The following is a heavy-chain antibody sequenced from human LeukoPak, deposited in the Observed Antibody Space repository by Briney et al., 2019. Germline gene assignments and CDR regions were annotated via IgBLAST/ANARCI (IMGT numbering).Heavy chain of an antibody. V-gene: IGHV1-2*02. CDR3: SRVRNRGPPPGSYYGMDV. D-gene: IGHD7-27*01. J-gene: IGHJ6*02. CDR2: INPNSGGT. Sequence: GASVKLSCKASGYTFTGYYMHWVRQPRAQGLEWMGWINPNSGGTNYAEKFEGRVTMNRDTSISTAHMELSRLRSDDAAVYYCSRVRNRGPPPGSYYGMDVWGQGTTVTVSS. CDR1: GYTFTGYY.